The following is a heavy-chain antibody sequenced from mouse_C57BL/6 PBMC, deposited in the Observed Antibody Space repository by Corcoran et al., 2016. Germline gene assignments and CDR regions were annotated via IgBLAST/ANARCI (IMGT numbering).Heavy chain of an antibody. CDR1: GYTFTDYY. V-gene: IGHV1-19*01. CDR3: ARDHYPYFDY. CDR2: INPYNGGT. J-gene: IGHJ2*01. D-gene: IGHD1-1*02. Sequence: EVQLQQSGPVLVKPGASVKMSCKASGYTFTDYYMNWVKQSHGKSLEWIGVINPYNGGTSYNQKFKGNATLTVDKSSSTAYMELNSLTSEDSAVYYCARDHYPYFDYWGQGTTLTVSS.